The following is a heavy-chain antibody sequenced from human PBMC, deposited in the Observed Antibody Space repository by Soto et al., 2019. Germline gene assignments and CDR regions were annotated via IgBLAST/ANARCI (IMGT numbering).Heavy chain of an antibody. Sequence: GASVKVSCKASGYTFTSYDINWVRQATGQGLEWMGWMNPNSGNTGYAQKFQGRVTMTRNTSISTAYMELSSLRSEDTAVYYCASIAARHYYYGMDVWGQGTTVTVSS. CDR1: GYTFTSYD. CDR3: ASIAARHYYYGMDV. CDR2: MNPNSGNT. V-gene: IGHV1-8*01. J-gene: IGHJ6*02. D-gene: IGHD6-6*01.